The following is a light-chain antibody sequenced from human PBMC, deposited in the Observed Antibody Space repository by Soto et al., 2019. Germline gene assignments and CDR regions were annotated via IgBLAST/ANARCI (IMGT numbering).Light chain of an antibody. CDR1: SGDIGSYNR. V-gene: IGLV2-14*01. CDR3: SSYTNINKRACV. CDR2: EVT. Sequence: LTQPASLSGSPGQSITISCTGTSGDIGSYNRVSWYQQHPGKAPKLIIYEVTDRPSGVSNRFSGSKSGNTASLTISGLQAEDEAEYYCSSYTNINKRACVFGTGTKV. J-gene: IGLJ1*01.